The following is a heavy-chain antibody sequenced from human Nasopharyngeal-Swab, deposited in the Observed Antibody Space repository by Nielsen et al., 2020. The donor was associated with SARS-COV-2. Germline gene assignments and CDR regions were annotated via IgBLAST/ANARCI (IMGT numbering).Heavy chain of an antibody. CDR3: ARVRADHGGNSDEPSMDV. Sequence: VRQAPGKGLEWVSSISSSSSYIYYADSVKGRFTISRDNAKNSLYLQMNSLRAEDTAVYYCARVRADHGGNSDEPSMDVWGQGTTVTVSS. D-gene: IGHD4-23*01. CDR2: ISSSSSYI. V-gene: IGHV3-21*01. J-gene: IGHJ6*02.